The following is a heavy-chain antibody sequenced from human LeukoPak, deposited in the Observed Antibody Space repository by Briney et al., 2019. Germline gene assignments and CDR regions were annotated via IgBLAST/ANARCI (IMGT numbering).Heavy chain of an antibody. CDR2: ISAYNGNT. V-gene: IGHV1-18*01. D-gene: IGHD3-9*01. Sequence: ASVKVSCKASGYTFTSYGISWVRQAPGQGLEWMGWISAYNGNTNYAQKLQGRVTMTTDTSTSTAYMELRSLRSDDTAVYYCARDRVGDILTDYSLPDFDYWGQGTLVTVSS. CDR1: GYTFTSYG. CDR3: ARDRVGDILTDYSLPDFDY. J-gene: IGHJ4*02.